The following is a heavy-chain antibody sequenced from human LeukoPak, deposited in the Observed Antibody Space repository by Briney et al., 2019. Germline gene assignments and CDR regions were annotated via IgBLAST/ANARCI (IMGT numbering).Heavy chain of an antibody. CDR3: ARHLWAQSSSLFFDY. CDR1: GFTFSDYY. J-gene: IGHJ4*02. V-gene: IGHV3-11*01. Sequence: GGSLRLSCAASGFTFSDYYMSWIRQAPGKGLEWVSYVSSSGSSKDYADSVKGRFTTSRDNAKNSLYLQMNGLRAEDTAVYYCARHLWAQSSSLFFDYWGQGTLVTVSS. D-gene: IGHD6-13*01. CDR2: VSSSGSSK.